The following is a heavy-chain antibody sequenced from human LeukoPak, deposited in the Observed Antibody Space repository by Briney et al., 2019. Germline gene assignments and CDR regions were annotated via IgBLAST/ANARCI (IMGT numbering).Heavy chain of an antibody. D-gene: IGHD3-22*01. J-gene: IGHJ4*02. CDR2: IYHSGST. V-gene: IGHV4-38-2*02. CDR1: GYSISSGYY. CDR3: ARGTYYYDSSGYYILPFDY. Sequence: SETPSLTCTVSGYSISSGYYWGWIRQPPGKGLEWIGSIYHSGSTYYNPSLKSRVTISVDTSKNQFSLKLSSVTAADTAVYYCARGTYYYDSSGYYILPFDYWGQGTLVTVSS.